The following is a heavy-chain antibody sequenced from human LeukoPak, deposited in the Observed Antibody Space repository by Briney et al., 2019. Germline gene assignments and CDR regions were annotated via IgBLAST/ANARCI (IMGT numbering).Heavy chain of an antibody. V-gene: IGHV3-23*01. D-gene: IGHD4-17*01. Sequence: GGSLRLSCVASGFTFSSYAMTWVRQAPGKGLEWVSVITGSGGNTYYADSVRGRFTISRDKSKNTMYLQMNSLRAEDTAVYYCAKHISDYGDLYEYWGQGTLVTVSS. CDR3: AKHISDYGDLYEY. CDR1: GFTFSSYA. J-gene: IGHJ4*02. CDR2: ITGSGGNT.